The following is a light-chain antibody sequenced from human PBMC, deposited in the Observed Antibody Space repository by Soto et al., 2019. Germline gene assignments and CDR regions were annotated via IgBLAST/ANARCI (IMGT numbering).Light chain of an antibody. Sequence: DIQMTQSPSSLSASLRDRVTITCQASQNINNYLNWYQQQPGRAPXLLIYDASNLEAGVPSRFRGSGSGTDFTFTISRLQPEDIATYYCQQYENLPTFGQGTRLEI. CDR3: QQYENLPT. V-gene: IGKV1-33*01. CDR1: QNINNY. CDR2: DAS. J-gene: IGKJ5*01.